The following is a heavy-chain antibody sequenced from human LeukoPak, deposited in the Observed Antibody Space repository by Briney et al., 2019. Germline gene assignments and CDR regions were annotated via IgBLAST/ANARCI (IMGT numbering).Heavy chain of an antibody. D-gene: IGHD3-22*01. CDR1: GGSISSTNYY. CDR3: ASAMIVVVIGFDY. Sequence: SETLSLTCTVSGGSISSTNYYWGWIRQPPGKGLEWIGSIYYSGNTYYTPSLKSRVTISVDTSKNQFSLKLSSVTAADTAVYYCASAMIVVVIGFDYWGQGTLVTVSS. J-gene: IGHJ4*02. CDR2: IYYSGNT. V-gene: IGHV4-39*01.